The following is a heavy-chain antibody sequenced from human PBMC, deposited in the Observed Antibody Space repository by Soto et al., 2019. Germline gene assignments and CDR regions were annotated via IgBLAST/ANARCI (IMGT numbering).Heavy chain of an antibody. J-gene: IGHJ4*02. CDR1: GGSISRYY. CDR2: IYYSGST. V-gene: IGHV4-59*07. D-gene: IGHD6-19*01. Sequence: PADTLSLTGTVAGGSISRYYGSGVRQAPGKGREWIGYIYYSGSTNYNPSLKSRVTISVDTSKNQFSLKLSSVTAADTAVYYCARGQRYSSGWYVFDYWGQGNLVTVS. CDR3: ARGQRYSSGWYVFDY.